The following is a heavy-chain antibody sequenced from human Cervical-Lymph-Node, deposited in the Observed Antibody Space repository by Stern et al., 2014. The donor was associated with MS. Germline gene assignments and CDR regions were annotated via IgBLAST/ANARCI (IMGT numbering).Heavy chain of an antibody. CDR2: IYTDDST. J-gene: IGHJ3*02. CDR1: GFTVSNNY. V-gene: IGHV3-53*01. CDR3: ARAIFGVNTAAMAPDAFDT. Sequence: EVQLVKSGGGLIQPGGSLRLSCAAPGFTVSNNYMSWVRQAPGKGLEWVSLIYTDDSTYYAGSVKGRFTSSRDSSKNKLFLQMNSLRAEDTAVYYCARAIFGVNTAAMAPDAFDTWGQGTMVTVSS. D-gene: IGHD3-3*01.